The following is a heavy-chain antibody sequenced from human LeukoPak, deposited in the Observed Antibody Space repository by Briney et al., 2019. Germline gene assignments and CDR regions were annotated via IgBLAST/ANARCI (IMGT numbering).Heavy chain of an antibody. CDR1: GFTFSSYG. CDR2: IWYDGSNK. V-gene: IGHV3-33*01. Sequence: GRSLRLSCAASGFTFSSYGMHWVRQAPGKGLEWVAVIWYDGSNKYYADSVKGRFTISRDNSKNTLYLQINSLRAEDTAVYYCARARRLKEEATLDYWGQGTLVTVSS. CDR3: ARARRLKEEATLDY. J-gene: IGHJ4*02.